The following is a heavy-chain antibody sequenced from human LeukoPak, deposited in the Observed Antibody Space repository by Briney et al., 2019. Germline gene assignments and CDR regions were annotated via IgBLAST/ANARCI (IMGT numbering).Heavy chain of an antibody. CDR1: GFTFSSYS. J-gene: IGHJ6*02. CDR2: SSSSSSYI. V-gene: IGHV3-21*04. Sequence: GGSLRLSCAASGFTFSSYSMNWVGQAPGKGLEWVSSSSSSSSYIYYADSVKGRFTISRHNSKNTLYLQMNSLRAEDTAVYYCARPNSSTQKYYYYGMDVWGQGTTVTVSS. D-gene: IGHD2-2*01. CDR3: ARPNSSTQKYYYYGMDV.